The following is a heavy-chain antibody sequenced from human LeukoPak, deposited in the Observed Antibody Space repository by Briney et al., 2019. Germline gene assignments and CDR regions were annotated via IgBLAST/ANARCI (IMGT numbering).Heavy chain of an antibody. V-gene: IGHV3-23*01. CDR3: AKPGTSLEGGGYCYGN. CDR1: GFTFSSYA. D-gene: IGHD5-18*01. Sequence: GGSLRLSCAASGFTFSSYAMSWVRQAPGKGLEWVSTISGSGGSTYYADSVKGRFTISRDNSKNTLYLQMNSLRAEDTAVYYCAKPGTSLEGGGYCYGNWGQGTLVTVSS. J-gene: IGHJ4*02. CDR2: ISGSGGST.